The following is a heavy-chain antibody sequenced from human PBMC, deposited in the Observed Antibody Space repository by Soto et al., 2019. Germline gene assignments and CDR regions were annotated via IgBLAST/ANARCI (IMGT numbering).Heavy chain of an antibody. Sequence: GGSLRLSCAASGSTFDDYAMHWVRQAPGKGLEWVSGISWNSGSIGYADSVKGRFTISRDNAKNSLYLQMNSLRAEDTALYYCAKDTRYSRSGFDYWGQGTLVTVSS. CDR2: ISWNSGSI. D-gene: IGHD5-18*01. J-gene: IGHJ4*02. CDR1: GSTFDDYA. CDR3: AKDTRYSRSGFDY. V-gene: IGHV3-9*01.